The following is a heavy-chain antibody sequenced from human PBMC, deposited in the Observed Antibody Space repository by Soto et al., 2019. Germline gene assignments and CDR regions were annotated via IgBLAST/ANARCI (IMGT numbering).Heavy chain of an antibody. CDR2: MSYHGGNI. CDR1: GFTFSTYG. D-gene: IGHD6-13*01. CDR3: AKVVEEGTAAFYPPDY. J-gene: IGHJ4*02. Sequence: QVQLVESGGGVVQPGTSLRLSCAASGFTFSTYGMHWVRQAPGKGLEWVAVMSYHGGNIYYGDSVKGRFTISRDNSKNTLYLQMNSLRTEDTAVYYCAKVVEEGTAAFYPPDYWGQGTLVTVSS. V-gene: IGHV3-30*18.